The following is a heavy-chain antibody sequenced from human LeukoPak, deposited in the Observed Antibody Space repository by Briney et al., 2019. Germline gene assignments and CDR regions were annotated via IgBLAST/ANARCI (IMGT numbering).Heavy chain of an antibody. CDR1: GGSISSGGYY. Sequence: ESSETLSLTCTVSGGSISSGGYYWSWIRQPPGKGLEWIGYIYHSGSTYYNPSLKSRVTISADRSKNQFSLKLRSVTAADTAVYYCARGYDVLTGHDYFDYWGQGTLVTVSS. CDR3: ARGYDVLTGHDYFDY. J-gene: IGHJ4*02. V-gene: IGHV4-30-2*01. CDR2: IYHSGST. D-gene: IGHD3-9*01.